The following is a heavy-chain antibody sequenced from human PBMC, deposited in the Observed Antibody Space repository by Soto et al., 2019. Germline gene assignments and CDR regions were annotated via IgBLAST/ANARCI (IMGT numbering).Heavy chain of an antibody. CDR2: INPNSGMT. CDR3: ARSRGGDSRWGYYFDY. D-gene: IGHD2-21*02. V-gene: IGHV1-2*02. CDR1: GYTFTGYY. Sequence: ASVKVSCKASGYTFTGYYLHWVRQAPGQDLEWMGWINPNSGMTNYAQKFQGRVTMTRDTSTSTVYMELSSLRSEDTAVYYCARSRGGDSRWGYYFDYWGQGTLVTVSS. J-gene: IGHJ4*02.